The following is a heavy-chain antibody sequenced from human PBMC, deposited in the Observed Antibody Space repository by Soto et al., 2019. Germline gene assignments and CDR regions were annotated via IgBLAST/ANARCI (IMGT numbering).Heavy chain of an antibody. CDR3: ASLLSGFDWLSYAPPLDDPFFDY. V-gene: IGHV1-46*01. J-gene: IGHJ4*02. CDR1: GYTFTSYY. Sequence: ASVKVSCKASGYTFTSYYMHWVRQAPGQGLEWMGIINPSGGSTSYAQKFQGRVTMTRDTSTSTVYMELSSLRSEDTAVYYCASLLSGFDWLSYAPPLDDPFFDYWGQGTLVTVSS. CDR2: INPSGGST. D-gene: IGHD3-9*01.